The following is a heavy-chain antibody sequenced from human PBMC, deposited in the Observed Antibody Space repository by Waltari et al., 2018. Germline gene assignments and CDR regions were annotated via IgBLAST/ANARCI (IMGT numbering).Heavy chain of an antibody. D-gene: IGHD1-1*01. J-gene: IGHJ4*02. CDR2: RIYSGGST. CDR1: GFTFSSND. V-gene: IGHV3-23*03. Sequence: EVQLLESGGGLAQPGGSLRLSCEASGFTFSSNDMTWVRQAPGKGLEWVSRIYSGGSTNYADSVKGRFTVSRDNSKNTLYLQMSNLRGEDTAVYYCAKGGDTGTYGFFDFWGQGTLVSVSP. CDR3: AKGGDTGTYGFFDF.